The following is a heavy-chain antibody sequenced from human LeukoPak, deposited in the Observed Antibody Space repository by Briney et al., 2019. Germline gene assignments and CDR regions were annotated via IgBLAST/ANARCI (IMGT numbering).Heavy chain of an antibody. CDR2: LKQDGSEE. CDR3: ARDYRSSSGRSIDY. CDR1: GFTFSTYW. J-gene: IGHJ4*02. D-gene: IGHD6-6*01. Sequence: GGSLRLSCVASGFTFSTYWMTWVRQAPGKGLEWVANLKQDGSEEYYVDSVKGRFTISRDNAKNSLYLQMNSLRAEDTAVYYCARDYRSSSGRSIDYWGQGTLITVS. V-gene: IGHV3-7*01.